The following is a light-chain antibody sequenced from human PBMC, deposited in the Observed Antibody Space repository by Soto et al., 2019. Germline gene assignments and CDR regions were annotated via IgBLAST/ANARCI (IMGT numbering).Light chain of an antibody. Sequence: DIQMTQSPSSLSASVGDRVTITCRASQNINKYLNWYQQKPGKAPKLLIYAASSLQSGVPSRFSGSGSGTDFTLTISSLQPEDFATYYCQQSYSTPYTFGQGTNLEI. CDR3: QQSYSTPYT. CDR2: AAS. V-gene: IGKV1-39*01. CDR1: QNINKY. J-gene: IGKJ2*01.